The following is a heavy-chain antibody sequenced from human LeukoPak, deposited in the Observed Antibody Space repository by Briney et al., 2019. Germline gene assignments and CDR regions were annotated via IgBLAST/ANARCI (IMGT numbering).Heavy chain of an antibody. CDR1: GYTFTSYG. CDR3: ARMRKASSGYSYGVSYYYYRAV. D-gene: IGHD3-22*01. CDR2: ISAYNGNT. V-gene: IGHV1-18*01. J-gene: IGHJ6*03. Sequence: ASVKVSCKASGYTFTSYGISWVRQAPGQGLEWMGWISAYNGNTNYAQKLQGRVTMTRNTSISTAYMELSGLRSEDTAVYYWARMRKASSGYSYGVSYYYYRAVWGKGPTVTISS.